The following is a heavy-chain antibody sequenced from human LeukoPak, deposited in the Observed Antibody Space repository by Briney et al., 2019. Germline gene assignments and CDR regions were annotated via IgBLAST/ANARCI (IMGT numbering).Heavy chain of an antibody. V-gene: IGHV4-39*07. CDR1: GGSISSSSYY. CDR2: IYYSGST. J-gene: IGHJ6*03. D-gene: IGHD3-10*01. CDR3: ARTFYYYGSGSYYLTGLGIWQRARNYYYYMDV. Sequence: SETLSLTCTVSGGSISSSSYYWGWIRQPPGKGLEWIGSIYYSGSTYYNPSLKSRVTISVDTSKNQFSLKLSSVTAADTAVYYCARTFYYYGSGSYYLTGLGIWQRARNYYYYMDVWGKGTTVTVSS.